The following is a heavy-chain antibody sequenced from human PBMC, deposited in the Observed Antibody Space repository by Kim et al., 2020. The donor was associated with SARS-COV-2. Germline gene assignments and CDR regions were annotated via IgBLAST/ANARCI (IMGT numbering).Heavy chain of an antibody. CDR2: INAGNGNT. CDR3: ARPSLRLYDSSGYYYFDY. Sequence: ASVKVSCKASGYTFTSYAMHWVRQAPGQRLEWMGWINAGNGNTKYSQKFQGRVTITRDTSASTAYMELSSLRSEDTAVYYCARPSLRLYDSSGYYYFDYWGQGTLVTVSS. J-gene: IGHJ4*02. V-gene: IGHV1-3*01. CDR1: GYTFTSYA. D-gene: IGHD3-22*01.